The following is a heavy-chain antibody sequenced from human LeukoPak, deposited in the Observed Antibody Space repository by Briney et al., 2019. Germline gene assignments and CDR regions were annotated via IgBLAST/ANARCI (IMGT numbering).Heavy chain of an antibody. CDR2: IKSKTDGETT. J-gene: IGHJ4*02. Sequence: GGSLRLSCAASGFTFSNACMSWVCQAPGKGLEWVGRIKSKTDGETTDYAAPVKGRFTISRDDSKNTLYLQMNSLKTEDTAVYYCTTDRRWETVYDSDYWGQGTLVTVSS. V-gene: IGHV3-15*01. CDR3: TTDRRWETVYDSDY. D-gene: IGHD1-26*01. CDR1: GFTFSNAC.